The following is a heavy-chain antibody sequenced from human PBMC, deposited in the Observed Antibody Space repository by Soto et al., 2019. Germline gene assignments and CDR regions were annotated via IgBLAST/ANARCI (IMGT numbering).Heavy chain of an antibody. V-gene: IGHV3-23*01. Sequence: GGSLRLSCAASGFAFSSYAMSWVRQAPGKGLEWVSGISASGVSTYYADSVKGRFTISRDNAKNMMFLEMNSLRAEDTAVYYCAKSRIGVTSHFDYWGQGTLVTVSS. CDR3: AKSRIGVTSHFDY. CDR1: GFAFSSYA. D-gene: IGHD3-3*01. CDR2: ISASGVST. J-gene: IGHJ4*02.